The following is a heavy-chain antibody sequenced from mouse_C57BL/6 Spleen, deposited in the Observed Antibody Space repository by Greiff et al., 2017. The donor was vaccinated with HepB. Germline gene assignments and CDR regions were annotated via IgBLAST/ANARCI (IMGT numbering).Heavy chain of an antibody. CDR1: GYTFTDYN. V-gene: IGHV1-18*01. CDR2: INPNNGGT. J-gene: IGHJ4*01. Sequence: EVQLQQSGPELVKPGASVKIPCKASGYTFTDYNMDWVKQSHGKSLEWIGDINPNNGGTIYNQKFKGKATLTVDKSSSTAYMELRSLTSEDTAVYYCARFTTVGAHYAMDYWGQGTSVTVST. D-gene: IGHD1-1*01. CDR3: ARFTTVGAHYAMDY.